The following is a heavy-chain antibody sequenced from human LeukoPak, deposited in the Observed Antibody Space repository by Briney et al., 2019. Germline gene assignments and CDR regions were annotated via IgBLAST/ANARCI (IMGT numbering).Heavy chain of an antibody. CDR1: GGSISSGGYY. CDR3: ARDRWYYDSSGPFNWFDP. CDR2: IYYSGST. D-gene: IGHD3-22*01. Sequence: SQTLSLTCTVSGGSISSGGYYWSWIRQHPGKGLEWIGYIYYSGSTYYNPSLKSRVTISVDTSKNQFSLKLSSVTAADTAVCYCARDRWYYDSSGPFNWFDPWGQGTLVTVSS. V-gene: IGHV4-31*03. J-gene: IGHJ5*02.